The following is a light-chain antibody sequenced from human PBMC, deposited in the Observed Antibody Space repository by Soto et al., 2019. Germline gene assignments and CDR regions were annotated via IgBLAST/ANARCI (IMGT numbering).Light chain of an antibody. CDR1: QVISTW. CDR3: QPHTSYAP. CDR2: KAS. V-gene: IGKV1-5*03. Sequence: RRITKARSSVVAGVGVELAVSCRASQVISTWLAWYQQKPGQAPKLLIYKASSLESGVPSRFSGSGPGTEFTLAIRTLQPGEFATSISQPHTSYAPFGQGTKVDNK. J-gene: IGKJ1*01.